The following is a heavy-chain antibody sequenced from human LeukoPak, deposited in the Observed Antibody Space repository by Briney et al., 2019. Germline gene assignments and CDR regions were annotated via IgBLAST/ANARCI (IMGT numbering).Heavy chain of an antibody. D-gene: IGHD4-17*01. CDR1: GFTFSSYS. CDR2: ISSSSSYI. J-gene: IGHJ4*02. V-gene: IGHV3-21*01. CDR3: ARATDGDYVPF. Sequence: GGSLRLSCAASGFTFSSYSMNWVRQAPGKGLEWVSSISSSSSYINYADSVKGRFTISRDNAKNSLYLQMNSLRAEDTAVYYCARATDGDYVPFWGQGTLVTVSS.